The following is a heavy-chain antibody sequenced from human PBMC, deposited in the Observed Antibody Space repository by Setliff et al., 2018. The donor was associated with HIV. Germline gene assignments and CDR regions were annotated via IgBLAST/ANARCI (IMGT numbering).Heavy chain of an antibody. CDR1: GGSISSGNYY. V-gene: IGHV4-61*02. CDR2: IYSSGST. J-gene: IGHJ6*03. CDR3: ARDRDIVVVPASPQGYYYYMDV. D-gene: IGHD2-2*01. Sequence: SETLSFTCTVSGGSISSGNYYWSWIRQPAGKGLEWIGRIYSSGSTNYNPSLKSRVTISINTSKNQFSLKLSSVTAADTAVYYCARDRDIVVVPASPQGYYYYMDVWGKGTTVTVS.